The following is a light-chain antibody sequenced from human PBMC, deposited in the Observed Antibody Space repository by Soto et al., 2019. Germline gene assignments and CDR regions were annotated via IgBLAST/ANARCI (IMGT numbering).Light chain of an antibody. Sequence: EIVLTQSPGTLSFSPGERATLSCRASQSVSSSYLAWYQQKPGQAPRLLIYGASSRATGIPDRFSGSGSGTDFTLTISRLEPEDVAVYYCQQYGSSPPMYTFGQGTKLEIK. V-gene: IGKV3-20*01. CDR3: QQYGSSPPMYT. J-gene: IGKJ2*01. CDR1: QSVSSSY. CDR2: GAS.